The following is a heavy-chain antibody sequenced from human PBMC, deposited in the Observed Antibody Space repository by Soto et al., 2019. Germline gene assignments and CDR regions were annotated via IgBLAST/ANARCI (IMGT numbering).Heavy chain of an antibody. CDR3: AIYTVSQLYF. CDR2: VSFDSNYI. V-gene: IGHV3-21*01. D-gene: IGHD2-2*01. CDR1: GVTFSSYS. Sequence: RESLRLSCAASGVTFSSYSMNWVRQAPGKGLEWVSLVSFDSNYIYYADSVKGRFTISRDNAKNSVYLQMNSLRAEDTAVYYCAIYTVSQLYF. J-gene: IGHJ4*01.